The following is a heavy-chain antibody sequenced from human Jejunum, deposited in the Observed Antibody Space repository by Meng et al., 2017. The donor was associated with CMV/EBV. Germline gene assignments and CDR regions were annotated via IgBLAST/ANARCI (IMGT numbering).Heavy chain of an antibody. CDR3: ARLKLVVPAAARDYYYGLDV. CDR2: IYHTGGT. Sequence: YYWNWNRKSPGKGLEWIGYIYHTGGTTYNPSLKSRVSISVDTSKNQFSLRLSSVTPADTAVYYCARLKLVVPAAARDYYYGLDVWGQGTTVTVSS. CDR1: YY. D-gene: IGHD2-2*01. J-gene: IGHJ6*02. V-gene: IGHV4-59*01.